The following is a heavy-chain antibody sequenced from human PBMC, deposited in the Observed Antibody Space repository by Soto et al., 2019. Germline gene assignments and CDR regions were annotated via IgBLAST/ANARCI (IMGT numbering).Heavy chain of an antibody. V-gene: IGHV3-23*01. CDR3: AKTYGSGDYYYYYGMDV. J-gene: IGHJ6*02. CDR2: ISGSGGSA. D-gene: IGHD4-17*01. CDR1: GFTFTSYA. Sequence: LRLSCAASGFTFTSYAINWVRQAPGKGLDWVSAISGSGGSAYYADSVKGRFTISRDNSKNTVLLQMNSLRAEDTAIYYCAKTYGSGDYYYYYGMDVWGQGTTVTVSS.